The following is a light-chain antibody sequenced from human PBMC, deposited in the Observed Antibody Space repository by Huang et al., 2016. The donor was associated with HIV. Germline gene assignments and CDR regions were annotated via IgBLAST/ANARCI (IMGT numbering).Light chain of an antibody. Sequence: DIVMTQTPLSLSVIPGQPSSISCKSSQSLLHTDGKTSLYWYLQKPGQSPQLLMYERCRRLSGVTDRFRGSGSGTDFTLKISRVEAEDVGVYYCMQGIHLPFTFGPGTKVDIK. CDR3: MQGIHLPFT. CDR2: ERC. CDR1: QSLLHTDGKTS. V-gene: IGKV2-29*02. J-gene: IGKJ3*01.